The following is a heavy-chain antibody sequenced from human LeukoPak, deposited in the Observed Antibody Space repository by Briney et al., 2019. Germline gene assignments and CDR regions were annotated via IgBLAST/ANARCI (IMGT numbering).Heavy chain of an antibody. CDR1: GYTFTSYY. CDR3: ARDGLFQRHYYDSSGYRFDY. D-gene: IGHD3-22*01. CDR2: INPSGGST. J-gene: IGHJ4*02. V-gene: IGHV1-46*01. Sequence: ASVKVSCKASGYTFTSYYMHWVRQVPRQGLEWMGIINPSGGSTSYAQKFQGRVTMTRDTSTSTVYMELSSLRSEDTAVYYCARDGLFQRHYYDSSGYRFDYWGQGTLVTVSS.